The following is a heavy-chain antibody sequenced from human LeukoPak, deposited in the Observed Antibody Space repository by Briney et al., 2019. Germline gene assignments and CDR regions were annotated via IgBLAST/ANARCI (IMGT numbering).Heavy chain of an antibody. V-gene: IGHV3-48*03. CDR3: ASADTAMVTRA. CDR2: ISSSGSTI. Sequence: GGSLRLSCAASGFTFSSYEMNWVRQAPGKGLEWVSYISSSGSTIYYADSVKGRFTISRDNSKNTLYLQMNSLRAEDTAVYYCASADTAMVTRAWGQGTLVTVSS. J-gene: IGHJ5*02. D-gene: IGHD5-18*01. CDR1: GFTFSSYE.